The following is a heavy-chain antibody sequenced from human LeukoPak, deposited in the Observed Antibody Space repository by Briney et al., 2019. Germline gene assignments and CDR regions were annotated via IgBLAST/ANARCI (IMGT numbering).Heavy chain of an antibody. CDR1: GFTVSSNY. V-gene: IGHV3-66*01. D-gene: IGHD6-19*01. CDR3: ARDLYSSGWYVVY. J-gene: IGHJ4*02. CDR2: IYSGGST. Sequence: GGSLRLSCAASGFTVSSNYMSWVRQAPGKGLEWVSVIYSGGSTYYADSVKGRFTISRNNSKNTLYLQMNSLRAEDTAVYYCARDLYSSGWYVVYWGQGTLVTVSS.